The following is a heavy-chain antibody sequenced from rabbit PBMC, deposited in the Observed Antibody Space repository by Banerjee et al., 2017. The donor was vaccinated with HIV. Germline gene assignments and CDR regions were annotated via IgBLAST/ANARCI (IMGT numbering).Heavy chain of an antibody. CDR2: IYAGSSGST. V-gene: IGHV1S45*01. J-gene: IGHJ3*01. CDR1: GFSFSSSYW. CDR3: ARAGYGGYGHIIGRLDL. Sequence: QEQLEESGGDLVKPEGSLTLTCTASGFSFSSSYWICWVRQAPGKGLEWIACIYAGSSGSTYYASWAKGRFTISKTSSTTVTLQMTSLTAADTATYFCARAGYGGYGHIIGRLDLWGPGTLVTVS. D-gene: IGHD7-1*01.